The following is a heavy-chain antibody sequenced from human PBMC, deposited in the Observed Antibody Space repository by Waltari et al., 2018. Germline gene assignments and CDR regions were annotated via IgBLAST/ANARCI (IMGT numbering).Heavy chain of an antibody. CDR3: VRVEELRSSWSPYWYFDL. CDR2: IYSGGST. D-gene: IGHD6-13*01. Sequence: EVHLVESGGGLIQPGGSLRLSCAASGFTVSSNYISWVRQAPGKGLEWVSVIYSGGSTYYADPVKGRFTISRDNSKNTLYLQMNSLRAEDTAVYYCVRVEELRSSWSPYWYFDLWGRGTLVTVSS. V-gene: IGHV3-53*01. J-gene: IGHJ2*01. CDR1: GFTVSSNY.